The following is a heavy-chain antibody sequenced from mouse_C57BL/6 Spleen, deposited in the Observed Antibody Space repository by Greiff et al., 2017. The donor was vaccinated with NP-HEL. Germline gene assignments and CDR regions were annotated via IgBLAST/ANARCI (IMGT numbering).Heavy chain of an antibody. CDR3: ALAYYSNSYAMDY. J-gene: IGHJ4*01. D-gene: IGHD2-5*01. Sequence: EVHLVESGGDLVKPGGSLKLSCAASGFTFSSYGMSWVRQTPDKRLEWVATISSGGSYTYYPDSVKGRFTISRDNAKNTLYLQMSSLKSEDTAMYYCALAYYSNSYAMDYWGQGTSVTVSS. CDR2: ISSGGSYT. V-gene: IGHV5-6*01. CDR1: GFTFSSYG.